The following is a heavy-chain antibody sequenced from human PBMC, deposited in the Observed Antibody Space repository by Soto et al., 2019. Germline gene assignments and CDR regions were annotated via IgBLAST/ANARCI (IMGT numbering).Heavy chain of an antibody. V-gene: IGHV4-4*02. CDR2: VYHSGST. J-gene: IGHJ4*02. CDR3: AVPGAGDFDY. CDR1: GASISTNNW. Sequence: AETLSLTCAVSGASISTNNWWRLVRQPPGKGLEWIGEVYHSGSTNCNPSLKSRVTISIDKSKNQFSLRLTSMTAADTAVYYCAVPGAGDFDYWSQGTLVTVSS. D-gene: IGHD6-13*01.